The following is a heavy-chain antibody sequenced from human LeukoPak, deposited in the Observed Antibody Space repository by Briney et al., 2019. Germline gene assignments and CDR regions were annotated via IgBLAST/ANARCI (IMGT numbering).Heavy chain of an antibody. CDR3: ARARDCSSTSCYAFDY. D-gene: IGHD2-2*01. V-gene: IGHV3-64*04. CDR2: ITTNGRDP. CDR1: GFAFSNYA. J-gene: IGHJ4*02. Sequence: GGSLRLSCSASGFAFSNYAMHWVRQAPGKGLEYVSLITTNGRDPYYPESVKGRFTISRDNAKNSLYLQMNSLRAEDTAVYYCARARDCSSTSCYAFDYWGQGTLVTVSS.